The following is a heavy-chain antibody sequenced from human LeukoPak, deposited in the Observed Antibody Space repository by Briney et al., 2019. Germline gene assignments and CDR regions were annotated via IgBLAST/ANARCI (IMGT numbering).Heavy chain of an antibody. CDR1: GGSISSSNW. D-gene: IGHD6-19*01. V-gene: IGHV4-4*02. Sequence: KPSGTLSLTCAVSGGSISSSNWWSWVRQPPGKGLEWIGEIYHSGSSNYNPSLKSQVTISVDKSKNHFSLKLSSVTAADTAVYYCARSTPGYSSGWPLDYWGQGTLVTVSS. CDR2: IYHSGSS. J-gene: IGHJ4*02. CDR3: ARSTPGYSSGWPLDY.